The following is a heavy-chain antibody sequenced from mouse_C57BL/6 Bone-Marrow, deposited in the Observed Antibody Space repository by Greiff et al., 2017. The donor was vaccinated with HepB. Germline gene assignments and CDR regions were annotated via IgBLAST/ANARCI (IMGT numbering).Heavy chain of an antibody. CDR3: ARWESNYEGLAWFAY. J-gene: IGHJ3*01. D-gene: IGHD2-5*01. CDR2: INPNYGTN. Sequence: EVQLQQSGPELVKPGASVKISCKASGYSFTDYNMNWVKQSNGKSLEWIGVINPNYGTNSYNQKFKGKATLTVDQSSSTAYMQLNSLTSEDSAVYYWARWESNYEGLAWFAYWGQGTLVTVSA. V-gene: IGHV1-39*01. CDR1: GYSFTDYN.